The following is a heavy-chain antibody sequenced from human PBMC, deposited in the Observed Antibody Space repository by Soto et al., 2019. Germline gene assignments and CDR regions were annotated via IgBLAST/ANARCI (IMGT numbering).Heavy chain of an antibody. CDR2: IKEDGSAT. CDR3: ARNHGFFSFHR. J-gene: IGHJ5*02. CDR1: GFSFSDYW. D-gene: IGHD3-3*01. V-gene: IGHV3-7*01. Sequence: EVQLVESGGGLVQPGGSLRLSCAASGFSFSDYWMDWVRQAPGKGLEWVANIKEDGSATYYVGSVKGRFTISRDNAKNSLYLQMNSLRVEDTAVYYWARNHGFFSFHRWGQGTLVSVSS.